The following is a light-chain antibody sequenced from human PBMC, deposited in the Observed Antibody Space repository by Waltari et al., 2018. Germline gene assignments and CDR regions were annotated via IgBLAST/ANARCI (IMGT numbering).Light chain of an antibody. CDR1: QSLSYRYNNRNY. CDR2: WAS. Sequence: DIVMSQSPDSLAVSLGERATIQCRSSQSLSYRYNNRNYLAWYKQRPGQPPKLRIYWASLRESGVPDRFSGSGSGTDFTLTISSLQAEDVAIYYCHQYYTSPFTFGPGTTVDIK. CDR3: HQYYTSPFT. J-gene: IGKJ3*01. V-gene: IGKV4-1*01.